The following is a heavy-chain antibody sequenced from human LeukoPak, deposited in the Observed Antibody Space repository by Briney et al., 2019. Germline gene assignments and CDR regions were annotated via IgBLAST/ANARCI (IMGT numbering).Heavy chain of an antibody. Sequence: ASVKVSCKASGYTFTDYYIHWVRQAPGQGLEWMGWINPDSGGTKPAQKFQGRVTMTRDTSISTAYMELSRLRSDDTAVYYCARDYGVLTAYPPTQLFDPWGQGTLVTVSS. CDR3: ARDYGVLTAYPPTQLFDP. CDR2: INPDSGGT. CDR1: GYTFTDYY. J-gene: IGHJ5*02. V-gene: IGHV1-2*02. D-gene: IGHD3-9*01.